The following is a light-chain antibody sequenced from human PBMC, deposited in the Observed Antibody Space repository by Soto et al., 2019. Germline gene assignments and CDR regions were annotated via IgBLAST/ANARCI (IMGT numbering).Light chain of an antibody. CDR2: DAS. CDR1: QSVGSY. CDR3: QHRSSCPGFT. J-gene: IGKJ3*01. V-gene: IGKV3-11*01. Sequence: EIVLTQSPATLSLSPGERATLSCRASQSVGSYLAWYQQKPGQAPMLLIYDASNRATCIPARFSGSGSVTDFTLTISSLEPEDFAIYYCQHRSSCPGFTFGPGTKVDIK.